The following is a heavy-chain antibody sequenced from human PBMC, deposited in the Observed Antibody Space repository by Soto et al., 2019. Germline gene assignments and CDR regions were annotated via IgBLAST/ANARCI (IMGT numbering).Heavy chain of an antibody. V-gene: IGHV3-33*01. D-gene: IGHD2-8*01. CDR2: IWYDGSNK. CDR1: GFTFSSYG. Sequence: QVQLVESGGGVVQPGRSLRLSCAASGFTFSSYGMHWVRQAPGKGLEWVAVIWYDGSNKYYPDSVKGRFTISRDNSKNTLYLQMNSLRAEDTAVYYCARGDYCTNGVCLYYFDYWGQGTLVTVSS. CDR3: ARGDYCTNGVCLYYFDY. J-gene: IGHJ4*02.